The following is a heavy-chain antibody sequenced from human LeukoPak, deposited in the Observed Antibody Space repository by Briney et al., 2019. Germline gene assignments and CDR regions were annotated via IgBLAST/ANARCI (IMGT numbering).Heavy chain of an antibody. CDR2: ISGSGGST. J-gene: IGHJ4*02. CDR3: AKTRRDIVVIPDAPFDY. CDR1: GFTFSTNG. D-gene: IGHD2-2*01. Sequence: GGSLRPSCAASGFTFSTNGMSWVRQAPGKGLEWVSGISGSGGSTYYADSVKGRFTISRDNSKNTLYLQMNSLRAEDTAVYYCAKTRRDIVVIPDAPFDYWGQGTLVTVSS. V-gene: IGHV3-23*01.